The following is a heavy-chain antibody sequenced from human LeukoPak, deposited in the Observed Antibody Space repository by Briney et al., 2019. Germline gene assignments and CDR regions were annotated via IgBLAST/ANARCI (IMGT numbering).Heavy chain of an antibody. CDR2: ISGSGGST. CDR1: GFTFSSYA. V-gene: IGHV3-23*01. Sequence: PGGSLRLSCAASGFTFSSYAMSWVRQAPGKGLEWVSAISGSGGSTYYADPVKGRFTISKDNSKNTLYLQMNSLRAEDTAVYYCAKFGRQYYYYYGMDVWGQGTTVTVSS. D-gene: IGHD3/OR15-3a*01. CDR3: AKFGRQYYYYYGMDV. J-gene: IGHJ6*02.